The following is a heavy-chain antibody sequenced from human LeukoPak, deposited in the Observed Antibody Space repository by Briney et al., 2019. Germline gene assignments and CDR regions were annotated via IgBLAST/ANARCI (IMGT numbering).Heavy chain of an antibody. CDR2: LYYGGST. CDR1: GGSISSSDYH. J-gene: IGHJ5*02. D-gene: IGHD2-15*01. Sequence: SETLSLTCSVAGGSISSSDYHWGWIRQPPGKGLEWIGNLYYGGSTSYNPSLKSRVTISVDTSKNQFSLKLSSVTAADTAVYYCARLKRYCSVSSCYLNWLDPWGQGTLVTVSS. CDR3: ARLKRYCSVSSCYLNWLDP. V-gene: IGHV4-39*01.